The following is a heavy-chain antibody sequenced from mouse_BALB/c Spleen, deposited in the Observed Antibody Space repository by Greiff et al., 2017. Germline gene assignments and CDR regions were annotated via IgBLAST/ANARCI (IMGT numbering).Heavy chain of an antibody. CDR3: ARNQILKYFDV. CDR2: IWSGGST. V-gene: IGHV2-4-1*01. CDR1: GFSLTSYG. J-gene: IGHJ1*01. D-gene: IGHD1-1*01. Sequence: HVQLQQSGPGLVQPSQSLSITCTVSGFSLTSYGVHWVRQSPGKGLEWLGVIWSGGSTDYNAAFISRLSISKDNSKSQVFFKMNSLQADDTAIYYCARNQILKYFDVWGAGTTVTVSS.